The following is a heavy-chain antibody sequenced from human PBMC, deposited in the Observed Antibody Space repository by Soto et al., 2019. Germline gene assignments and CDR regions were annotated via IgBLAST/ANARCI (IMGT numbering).Heavy chain of an antibody. V-gene: IGHV3-21*01. CDR1: GFTFRSYS. CDR3: ARVPGNSWYGMDV. J-gene: IGHJ6*02. D-gene: IGHD5-18*01. CDR2: ISSSSSYI. Sequence: GSLILSCAASGFTFRSYSMNWVRQAPGKGLEWVSSISSSSSYIYYADSVKGRFTISRDNAKNSLYLQMNSLRAEDTAVYYCARVPGNSWYGMDVWGQGTTVTVSS.